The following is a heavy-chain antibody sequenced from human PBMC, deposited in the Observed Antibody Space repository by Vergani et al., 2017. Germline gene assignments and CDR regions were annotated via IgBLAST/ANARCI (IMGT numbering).Heavy chain of an antibody. Sequence: EVQLVQSGAEVKKPGESLKISCKGSGYSFTSYWIGWVRQMPGKGLEWMGIIYPGDSDTRYSPSFQGQVTISADTSISTAYLQWSSLKASDTAMYYCARRVDIVGATDYFDYWGQGTLVTVSS. V-gene: IGHV5-51*01. J-gene: IGHJ4*02. D-gene: IGHD1-26*01. CDR2: IYPGDSDT. CDR1: GYSFTSYW. CDR3: ARRVDIVGATDYFDY.